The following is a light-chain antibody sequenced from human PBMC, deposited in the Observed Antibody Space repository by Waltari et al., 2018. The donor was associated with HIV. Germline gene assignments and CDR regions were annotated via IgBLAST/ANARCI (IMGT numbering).Light chain of an antibody. Sequence: QSALTQPASVSGSPGQSIPISCAGTTRCIGIFAPVPWYQQHPGRAPQLMIFGVYSRPSGVSSRFSGSKSGNTASLTISGLQAEDEANYYCCSYTAIHTLIFGGGTKLTVL. V-gene: IGLV2-14*01. CDR2: GVY. J-gene: IGLJ2*01. CDR3: CSYTAIHTLI. CDR1: TRCIGIFAP.